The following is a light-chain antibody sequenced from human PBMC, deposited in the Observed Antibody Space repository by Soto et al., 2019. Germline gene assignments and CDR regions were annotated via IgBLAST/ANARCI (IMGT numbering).Light chain of an antibody. V-gene: IGLV2-8*01. J-gene: IGLJ2*01. CDR1: SSDVGGYNY. Sequence: QSALTQPPSASGSPGQSVTISCTGTSSDVGGYNYVSWYQQHPGKAPKLMIYEVSERPSGVPDRFSGSKSGNTATLTISRVEAGDAADYYCQVWDPSGDVDFGGGTKLTVL. CDR2: EVS. CDR3: QVWDPSGDVD.